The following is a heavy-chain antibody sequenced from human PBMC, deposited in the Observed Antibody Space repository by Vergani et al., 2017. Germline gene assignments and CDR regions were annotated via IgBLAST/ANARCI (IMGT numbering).Heavy chain of an antibody. D-gene: IGHD3-3*01. V-gene: IGHV4-61*02. J-gene: IGHJ5*02. Sequence: QVQLQQWGAGLLKPSQTLSLTCTVSGGSISSGSYYWSWIRQPAGKGLEWIGRIYTSGSTNYNPSLKSRVTISVDTSKNQFSLKLSSVTAADTAVYYCAREQTYDFWSGPLGFDPWGQGTLVTVSS. CDR2: IYTSGST. CDR1: GGSISSGSYY. CDR3: AREQTYDFWSGPLGFDP.